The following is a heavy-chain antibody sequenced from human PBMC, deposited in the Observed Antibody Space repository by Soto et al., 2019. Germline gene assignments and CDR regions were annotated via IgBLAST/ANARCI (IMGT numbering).Heavy chain of an antibody. D-gene: IGHD3-3*01. CDR2: ISGSGGST. CDR3: AKEAITIFGVNVRARDHFDY. V-gene: IGHV3-23*01. J-gene: IGHJ4*02. CDR1: GFTFSSYA. Sequence: PGGSLRLSCAASGFTFSSYAMSWVRQAPGKGLEWVSAISGSGGSTYYADSVKGRFTISRDNSKNTLYLQMNSLRAEDTAVYYCAKEAITIFGVNVRARDHFDYWGQGTLVTVSS.